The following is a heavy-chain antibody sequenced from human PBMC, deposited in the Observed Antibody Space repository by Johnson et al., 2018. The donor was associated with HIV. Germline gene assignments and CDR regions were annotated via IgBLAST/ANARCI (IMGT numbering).Heavy chain of an antibody. CDR3: ATGWRTEGRHSCDV. CDR1: GFTFSSYA. CDR2: ISYDGSNK. J-gene: IGHJ3*01. D-gene: IGHD6-19*01. Sequence: QEKLVESGGGVVQPGRSLRLSCAASGFTFSSYAMHWVRQAPGKGLEWVAVISYDGSNKYYADSVKGRFTISRDNSKNTLYLQMNSLRVEDTALYFCATGWRTEGRHSCDVWGLGTMVTVSS. V-gene: IGHV3-30*14.